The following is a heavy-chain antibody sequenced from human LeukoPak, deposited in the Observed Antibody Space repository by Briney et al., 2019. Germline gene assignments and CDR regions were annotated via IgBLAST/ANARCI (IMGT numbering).Heavy chain of an antibody. D-gene: IGHD2-2*01. CDR2: IKQDGSEE. CDR3: ARELLVPAAPVHYYYGMDV. Sequence: PGGSLRLSCAASGFTFSSYWMSWVRQAPGKGLEWVANIKQDGSEEYYVDSVEGRFTISRDNAKNSLYLQMNSLRAEDTAVYYCARELLVPAAPVHYYYGMDVWGQGTTVTVSS. V-gene: IGHV3-7*01. J-gene: IGHJ6*02. CDR1: GFTFSSYW.